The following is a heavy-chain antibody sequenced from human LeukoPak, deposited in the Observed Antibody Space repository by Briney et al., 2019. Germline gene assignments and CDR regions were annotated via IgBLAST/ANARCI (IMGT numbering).Heavy chain of an antibody. CDR1: GFTFSHYW. D-gene: IGHD3-10*01. CDR3: ARGLLWFGRPFDY. V-gene: IGHV3-7*01. Sequence: GGSLRLSCAASGFTFSHYWMTWVRQAPGKGLDSVANIKQDGNEQYYVDSVKGRFTISRDNARNSLYLQMNSLRAEDTAVYYCARGLLWFGRPFDYWGQGTLVTVSS. CDR2: IKQDGNEQ. J-gene: IGHJ4*02.